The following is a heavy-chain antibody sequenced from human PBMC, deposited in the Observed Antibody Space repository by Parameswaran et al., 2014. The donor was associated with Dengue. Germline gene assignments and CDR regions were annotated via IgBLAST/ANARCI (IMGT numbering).Heavy chain of an antibody. D-gene: IGHD1-1*01. V-gene: IGHV4-31*03. CDR1: GGSIGSGGYY. J-gene: IGHJ4*02. CDR3: ARSHYLQLHVY. CDR2: IYYPGST. Sequence: ASETLSLTCTVSGGSIGSGGYYWSWIRQHPGEGLEWIGYIYYPGSTNYNPSLKSRIIISLDTSKNQFSLKLSSVTAADTAVYYCARSHYLQLHVYWGQGTLVTVSS.